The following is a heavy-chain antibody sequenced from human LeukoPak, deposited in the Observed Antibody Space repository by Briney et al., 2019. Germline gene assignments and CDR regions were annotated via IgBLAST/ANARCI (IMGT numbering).Heavy chain of an antibody. CDR3: AKEQWLAPPDY. D-gene: IGHD6-19*01. CDR1: GFTFSDHS. Sequence: GGSLRLSCAASGFTFSDHSMDWVRQAPGKGLEWVSAISGSGGCTYYADSVKGRFTISRDNSKNTLYLQMNSLRAEDTAVYYCAKEQWLAPPDYWGQGTLVTVSS. V-gene: IGHV3-23*01. CDR2: ISGSGGCT. J-gene: IGHJ4*02.